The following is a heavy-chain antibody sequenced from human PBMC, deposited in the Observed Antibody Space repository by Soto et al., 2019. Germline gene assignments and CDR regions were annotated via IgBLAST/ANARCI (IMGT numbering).Heavy chain of an antibody. J-gene: IGHJ5*02. CDR2: IIPIFGTA. V-gene: IGHV1-69*13. CDR1: GGTFSSYA. Sequence: ASVKVCCKASGGTFSSYAISWVRQAPGQGLEWMGGIIPIFGTANYAQKFQGRVTITADESTSTAYMELSSLRSEDTAVYYCARGKDVPAAIFSWFDPWGQGTLVTVSS. D-gene: IGHD2-2*02. CDR3: ARGKDVPAAIFSWFDP.